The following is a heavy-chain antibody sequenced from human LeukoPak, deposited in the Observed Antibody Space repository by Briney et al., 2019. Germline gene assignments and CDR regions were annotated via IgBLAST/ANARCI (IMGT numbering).Heavy chain of an antibody. CDR1: GFTFRNYG. D-gene: IGHD3-10*01. CDR2: ISYDGSNK. J-gene: IGHJ4*02. CDR3: ARDLGELDAPDY. Sequence: GGSLRLSCAASGFTFRNYGMHWVRQAPGKGLEWVALISYDGSNKYYADSVKGRFTISRDNSKNTLYLQMNSLRAEDTAVYYCARDLGELDAPDYWGQGTLVTVSS. V-gene: IGHV3-30*03.